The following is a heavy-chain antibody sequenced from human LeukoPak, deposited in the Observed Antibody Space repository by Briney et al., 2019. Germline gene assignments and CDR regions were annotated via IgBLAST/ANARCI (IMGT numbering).Heavy chain of an antibody. D-gene: IGHD2-8*01. V-gene: IGHV4-4*07. J-gene: IGHJ3*02. Sequence: SETLSLTCSVSGVSLDEYYWYWIRQSAGRRLEWIGRIYSSGSTNYAPSLKSRVTMSIDTSKRHLSLKLSSVTAADTGFYYCARLNGDGFDIWGQGTKVTVSS. CDR1: GVSLDEYY. CDR2: IYSSGST. CDR3: ARLNGDGFDI.